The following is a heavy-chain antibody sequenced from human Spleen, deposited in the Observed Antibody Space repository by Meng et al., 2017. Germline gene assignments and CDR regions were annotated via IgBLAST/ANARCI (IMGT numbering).Heavy chain of an antibody. D-gene: IGHD6-13*01. V-gene: IGHV1-2*06. CDR3: VRDEDISAAGKLFGDY. J-gene: IGHJ4*02. CDR1: GYTFTAYY. CDR2: IDPNSGVT. Sequence: QGQMVQSGAEVKKPGASVKVSCTPSGYTFTAYYIHWVRRAPGQGLDWMGRIDPNSGVTEYAQKFQGRVTMTGDTSISTAYMELSKLRSDDTAIYYCVRDEDISAAGKLFGDYWGQGTLVTRLL.